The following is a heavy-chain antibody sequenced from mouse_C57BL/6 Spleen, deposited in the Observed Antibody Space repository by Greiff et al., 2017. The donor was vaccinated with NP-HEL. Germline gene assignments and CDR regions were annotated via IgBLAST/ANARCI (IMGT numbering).Heavy chain of an antibody. Sequence: EVQLQQSGAELVRPGASVKLSCTASGFNIKDYYMHWVKQRPEQGLEWIGRIDPEDGDTEYAPKFQGKATMTADTSANTAYLQLSSLTYEDTAFYFCTTLYSYVEPYFDYWGQGTTLTVSS. CDR2: IDPEDGDT. CDR1: GFNIKDYY. CDR3: TTLYSYVEPYFDY. D-gene: IGHD1-1*01. V-gene: IGHV14-1*01. J-gene: IGHJ2*01.